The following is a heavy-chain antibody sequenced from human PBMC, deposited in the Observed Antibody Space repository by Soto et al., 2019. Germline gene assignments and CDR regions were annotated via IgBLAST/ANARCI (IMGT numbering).Heavy chain of an antibody. CDR1: GFTFGAYA. V-gene: IGHV3-49*03. CDR2: SRSKGYGGTT. J-gene: IGHJ4*02. CDR3: TIGMYTAYETAPPFFGF. D-gene: IGHD5-12*01. Sequence: FLSLSCTKSGFTFGAYALSWFRQAPGKVLEWVGFSRSKGYGGTTEFAASVRGRFTISRDDSNSIAYLQMNSLKTEDTAVYYCTIGMYTAYETAPPFFGFWGQGPLVTV.